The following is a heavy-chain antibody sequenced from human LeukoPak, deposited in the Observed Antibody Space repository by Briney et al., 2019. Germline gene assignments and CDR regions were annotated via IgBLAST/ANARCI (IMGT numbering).Heavy chain of an antibody. CDR2: IFSGGNT. CDR1: GFSVSSSY. V-gene: IGHV3-53*01. D-gene: IGHD5-18*01. J-gene: IGHJ6*03. Sequence: GGSLRLSCAASGFSVSSSYVSWVRQAPGRGLEWVSLIFSGGNTLYADSVKGRFTISRDNSKNTLYLQMNSLRAEDTAVYYCARVFFGTAMNYYYYMDVWGKGTTVTVSS. CDR3: ARVFFGTAMNYYYYMDV.